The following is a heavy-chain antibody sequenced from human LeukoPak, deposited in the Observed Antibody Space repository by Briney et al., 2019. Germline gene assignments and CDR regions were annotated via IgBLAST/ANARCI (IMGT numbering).Heavy chain of an antibody. J-gene: IGHJ3*02. Sequence: SETLSLTCTVSGGSISSGGYYWSWIRQHPGKGLEWIGYIYYSGSTYYNPSLKSRVTISVDTSKNQFSLKLSSVTAADTAVYYCARDWRCAFDIWGQGTMVTVSS. CDR2: IYYSGST. CDR1: GGSISSGGYY. V-gene: IGHV4-31*03. CDR3: ARDWRCAFDI.